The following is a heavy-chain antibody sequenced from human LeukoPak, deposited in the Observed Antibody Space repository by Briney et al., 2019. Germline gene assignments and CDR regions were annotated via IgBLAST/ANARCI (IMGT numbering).Heavy chain of an antibody. CDR1: GFTFSGYG. V-gene: IGHV3-30*18. CDR3: AKELPYYYDSSGYYRCYFDY. Sequence: GRSLRLSCAASGFTFSGYGMHWVGHAPRKGLERVAVISYVGSNKYYADSVKGRFTISRDNSKNTLYLQMNSLRAEDTAVYYCAKELPYYYDSSGYYRCYFDYWGQGTLVTVSS. D-gene: IGHD3-22*01. CDR2: ISYVGSNK. J-gene: IGHJ4*02.